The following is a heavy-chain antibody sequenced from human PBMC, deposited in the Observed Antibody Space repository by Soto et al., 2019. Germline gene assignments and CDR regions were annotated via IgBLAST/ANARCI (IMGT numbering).Heavy chain of an antibody. Sequence: QVQLVESGGGVVQPGRSLRLSCAASGFTFSSYGRQWVRQAPGKGLEWVAVISYDGSNKYYADSVKGRFTISRDNSKNTLYLQMNSLRAKDTAVYYCAKEALWFGETYGMDVWGQGTTVTVSS. J-gene: IGHJ6*02. CDR3: AKEALWFGETYGMDV. V-gene: IGHV3-30*18. CDR2: ISYDGSNK. D-gene: IGHD3-10*01. CDR1: GFTFSSYG.